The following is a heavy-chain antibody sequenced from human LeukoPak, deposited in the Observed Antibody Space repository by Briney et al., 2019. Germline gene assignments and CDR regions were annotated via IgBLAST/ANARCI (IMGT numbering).Heavy chain of an antibody. J-gene: IGHJ4*02. D-gene: IGHD5-12*01. Sequence: SETLSLTCTVSGGSISSSSYYWGWIRQPPGKGLEWIGSMYYVGSTYYNPSLKSRVTISVDTSKNQFSLKLSSVTAADTAVYYCARSVSGYSGYEKDCLDYWGQGTLVTVSS. CDR1: GGSISSSSYY. CDR2: MYYVGST. V-gene: IGHV4-39*01. CDR3: ARSVSGYSGYEKDCLDY.